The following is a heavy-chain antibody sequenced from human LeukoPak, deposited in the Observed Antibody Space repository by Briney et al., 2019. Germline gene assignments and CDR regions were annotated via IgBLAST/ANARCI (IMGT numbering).Heavy chain of an antibody. CDR2: VSAYNGNT. Sequence: ASVKVSCKASGYSFTNYGITWVRQAPGQGLEWMGWVSAYNGNTNYAQKIQGRVTMTTDTSTSTACMELRSLRSDDTAVYYCARGAPRGYSGYDSAHYFDHWGQGTLVTVSS. J-gene: IGHJ4*02. CDR1: GYSFTNYG. V-gene: IGHV1-18*01. D-gene: IGHD5-12*01. CDR3: ARGAPRGYSGYDSAHYFDH.